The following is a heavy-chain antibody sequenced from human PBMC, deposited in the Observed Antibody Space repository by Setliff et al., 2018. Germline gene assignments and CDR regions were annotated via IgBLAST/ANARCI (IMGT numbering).Heavy chain of an antibody. Sequence: SETLSLTCTVSGGSISGGGYYWSWIRQHPRKGLEWIGYIYYSGSTNYTPSLKSRVTLSVDTSRNHFSLKLNSVTAADTAVYYCARGGKESYGRYYYYYYMDVWGKGTTVTVSS. J-gene: IGHJ6*03. CDR1: GGSISGGGYY. V-gene: IGHV4-31*03. CDR3: ARGGKESYGRYYYYYYMDV. D-gene: IGHD5-18*01. CDR2: IYYSGST.